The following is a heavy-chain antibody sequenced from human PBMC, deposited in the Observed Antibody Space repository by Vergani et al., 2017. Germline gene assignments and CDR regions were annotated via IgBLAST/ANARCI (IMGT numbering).Heavy chain of an antibody. CDR2: IWYDGSNK. CDR1: GFTFSSYG. CDR3: ARDQLYCSGGSCYSGWFDP. J-gene: IGHJ5*02. V-gene: IGHV3-33*01. D-gene: IGHD2-15*01. Sequence: QVQLVESGGGVVQPGRSLRLSCAASGFTFSSYGMHWVRQAPGKGLEWVAVIWYDGSNKYYADSVKGRFTISRDNSKNTLYLQMNSQRAEDTAVYYCARDQLYCSGGSCYSGWFDPWGQGTLVTVSS.